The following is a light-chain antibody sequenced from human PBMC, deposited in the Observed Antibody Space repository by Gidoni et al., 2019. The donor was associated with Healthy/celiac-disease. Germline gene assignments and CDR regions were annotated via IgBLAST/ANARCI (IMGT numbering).Light chain of an antibody. J-gene: IGLJ3*02. V-gene: IGLV1-40*01. CDR1: SSNIGADYD. CDR3: QSYDNSLSGSRV. CDR2: GNN. Sequence: QSVLTQPTSVSGAPGQRVTISCTGSSSNIGADYDVHWYQQLPGTAPKLLIYGNNYRPSGVPDRFSGSKSGTSASLAITGLQAEDEADYYCQSYDNSLSGSRVFGGGTKLTVL.